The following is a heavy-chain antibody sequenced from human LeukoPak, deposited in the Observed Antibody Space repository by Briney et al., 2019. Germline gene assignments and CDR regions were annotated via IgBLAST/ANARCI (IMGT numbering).Heavy chain of an antibody. J-gene: IGHJ4*02. CDR3: ARAPTDHTSANFNFDY. Sequence: SETLSLTCTVSGGSLISYYWNWIRQPPGKGLEWIGYIYYSGITNYTPSLKSRVTISVHTSKNQFSLKLSSVTAADTAVYYCARAPTDHTSANFNFDYWGQGTLVTVSS. D-gene: IGHD2-2*01. CDR2: IYYSGIT. CDR1: GGSLISYY. V-gene: IGHV4-59*01.